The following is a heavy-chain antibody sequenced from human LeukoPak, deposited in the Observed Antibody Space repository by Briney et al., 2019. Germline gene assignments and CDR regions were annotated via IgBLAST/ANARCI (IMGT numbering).Heavy chain of an antibody. Sequence: GGSLRLSCAASGFTFSSYAMSWVRQPQGKGLGWVSPISGSGGSTYYADSVKGRFTISRDNPKNTLYLQMNSLRAEDTAVYYCAKDLSPYNWNEIGEYWGQGTLVTVSS. CDR2: ISGSGGST. CDR1: GFTFSSYA. V-gene: IGHV3-23*01. J-gene: IGHJ4*02. D-gene: IGHD1-1*01. CDR3: AKDLSPYNWNEIGEY.